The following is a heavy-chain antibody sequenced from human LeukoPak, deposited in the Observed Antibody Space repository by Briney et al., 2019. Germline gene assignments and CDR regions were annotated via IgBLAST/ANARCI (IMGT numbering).Heavy chain of an antibody. CDR3: VKDRETYLGYYFDY. Sequence: PGGSLRLSCAASGFTFSSYAMSWVRQAPGKGLEYVSAISTNGGSTYYADTVKGRFTISRDNSKNTLYLQMSSLRAEDTAVYYCVKDRETYLGYYFDYWGQGTLVTVSS. CDR1: GFTFSSYA. D-gene: IGHD1-26*01. V-gene: IGHV3-64D*06. J-gene: IGHJ4*02. CDR2: ISTNGGST.